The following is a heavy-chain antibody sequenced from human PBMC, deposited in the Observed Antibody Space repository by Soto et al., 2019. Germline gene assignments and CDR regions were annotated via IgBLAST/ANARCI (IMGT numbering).Heavy chain of an antibody. V-gene: IGHV3-23*01. D-gene: IGHD2-2*01. CDR2: ISGSGGST. CDR3: EKDRRYCSSTSCYDAFDI. CDR1: GFTFSSYA. J-gene: IGHJ3*02. Sequence: EVQLLESGGGLVQPGGSLRLSCAASGFTFSSYAMSWVRQAPGKGLEWVLAISGSGGSTYYEDSVKGRFSISRDHSKNTQYLQMNSLRAEDTAVYYCEKDRRYCSSTSCYDAFDICGQGTMVTVSS.